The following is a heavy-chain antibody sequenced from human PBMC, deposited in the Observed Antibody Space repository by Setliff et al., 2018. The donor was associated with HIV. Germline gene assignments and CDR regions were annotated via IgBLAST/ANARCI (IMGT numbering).Heavy chain of an antibody. Sequence: PGGSLRLSCGASGFTFSTHAMHWVRQAPGKALEWVAYIWYDGSNKYYADSVKGRFAISRDNSKNTLYLQMDSLRAEDTAIYYCARGLWLGTFDLWGQGTLVTVSS. CDR3: ARGLWLGTFDL. CDR1: GFTFSTHA. D-gene: IGHD6-19*01. CDR2: IWYDGSNK. J-gene: IGHJ5*02. V-gene: IGHV3-33*01.